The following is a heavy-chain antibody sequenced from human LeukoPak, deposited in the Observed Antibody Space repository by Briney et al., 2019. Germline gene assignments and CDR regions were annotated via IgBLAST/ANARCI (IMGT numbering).Heavy chain of an antibody. CDR2: INHSGST. J-gene: IGHJ6*04. V-gene: IGHV4-34*01. D-gene: IGHD3-16*01. Sequence: SETLSLTCAVYGASFSGYYWSWIRQPPGKGLEWIGEINHSGSTNYNPSLKSRVTISVDTSKNQFSLKLSSVTAADTAVYCCADVWGSRGEDVWGKGITVTVSS. CDR1: GASFSGYY. CDR3: ADVWGSRGEDV.